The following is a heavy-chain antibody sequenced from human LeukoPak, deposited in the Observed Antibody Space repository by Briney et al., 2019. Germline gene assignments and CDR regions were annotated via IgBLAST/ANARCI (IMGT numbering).Heavy chain of an antibody. Sequence: SETLSLTCSVSGDSISMHYWSWIRQPPGKGLEWIGYIDHTGSTNYNPSLNSRVTISRDTSKNHFSLELSSVTAADTAVYYCARNQGYCYYYMDVWGKGTTVTVSS. CDR3: ARNQGYCYYYMDV. CDR2: IDHTGST. CDR1: GDSISMHY. J-gene: IGHJ6*03. V-gene: IGHV4-59*11.